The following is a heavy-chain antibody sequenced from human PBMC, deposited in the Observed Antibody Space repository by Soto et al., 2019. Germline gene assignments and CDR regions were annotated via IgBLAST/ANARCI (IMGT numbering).Heavy chain of an antibody. Sequence: AETLSLTCTVSGGSISSSHYYWGWIRQPPGKGPEWIGYIYHSGSTYYNPSLKTRITISVDTSKNQFSLILRSVTAADTALYYCARQGEEYNYYGVDVWGQGTTVTVSS. J-gene: IGHJ6*02. CDR1: GGSISSSHYY. CDR2: IYHSGST. CDR3: ARQGEEYNYYGVDV. D-gene: IGHD2-21*01. V-gene: IGHV4-39*01.